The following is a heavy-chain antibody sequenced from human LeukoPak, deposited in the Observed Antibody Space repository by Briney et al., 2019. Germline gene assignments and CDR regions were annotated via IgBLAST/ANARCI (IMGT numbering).Heavy chain of an antibody. J-gene: IGHJ6*03. D-gene: IGHD2-2*01. CDR1: GFTFGRYW. V-gene: IGHV3-7*01. CDR3: AREYQLLTPADYYYYMDV. CDR2: IKQDGSEK. Sequence: GGSLRLSCAASGFTFGRYWMTWVRQAPGKGLEWVANIKQDGSEKYYVDSVKGRFTISRDNAKNSLYLQMNSLRAEDTAVYYCAREYQLLTPADYYYYMDVWGKGTTVTVSS.